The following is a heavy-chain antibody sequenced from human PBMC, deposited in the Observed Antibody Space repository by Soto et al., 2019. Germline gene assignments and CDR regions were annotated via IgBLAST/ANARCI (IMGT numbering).Heavy chain of an antibody. CDR2: IYPGDSDT. V-gene: IGHV5-51*01. D-gene: IGHD6-13*01. CDR3: ARHLAAAGTDGDYYYGMDV. CDR1: GYSFTSYW. Sequence: PRESLKISCKGSGYSFTSYWIGWVRQMPGKGLEWMGVIYPGDSDTRYSPSFQGQVTISADKSISTAYLQWSSLKASDTAMYYCARHLAAAGTDGDYYYGMDVRGQGTTVTVSS. J-gene: IGHJ6*02.